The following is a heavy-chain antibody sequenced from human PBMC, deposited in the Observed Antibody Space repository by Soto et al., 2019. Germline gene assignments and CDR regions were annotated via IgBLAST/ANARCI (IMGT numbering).Heavy chain of an antibody. D-gene: IGHD2-2*02. CDR1: GFTFSNFV. CDR3: ARGGHRVVAAAIRGFDS. CDR2: ISYDGSNE. V-gene: IGHV3-30-3*01. J-gene: IGHJ4*02. Sequence: GGSLRLSCVASGFTFSNFVMHWVRQPPGKGLEWVAVISYDGSNEYYADSVRGRFTISRDSSKNSLYLQMDSLRTEDTALYFCARGGHRVVAAAIRGFDSWGQGTLVTVSS.